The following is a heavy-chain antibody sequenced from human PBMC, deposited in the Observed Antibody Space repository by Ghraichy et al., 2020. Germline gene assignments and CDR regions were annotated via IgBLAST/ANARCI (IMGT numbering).Heavy chain of an antibody. V-gene: IGHV3-30*04. CDR3: ASNYDSSGYSLRLYYYGMDV. CDR2: ISYDGSNK. J-gene: IGHJ6*02. Sequence: GGSLRLSCAASGFTFSSYAMHWVRQAPGKGLEWVAVISYDGSNKYYADSVKGRFTISRDNSKNTLYLQMNSLRAEDTAVYYCASNYDSSGYSLRLYYYGMDVWGQGTTVTVSS. D-gene: IGHD3-22*01. CDR1: GFTFSSYA.